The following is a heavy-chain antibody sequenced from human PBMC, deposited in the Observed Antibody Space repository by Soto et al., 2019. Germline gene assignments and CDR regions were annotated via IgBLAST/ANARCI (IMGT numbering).Heavy chain of an antibody. D-gene: IGHD2-2*02. CDR1: GGSISSYY. CDR2: IYYSGST. J-gene: IGHJ6*04. V-gene: IGHV4-59*08. Sequence: QVQLQESGPGLVKPSETLSLTCTGSGGSISSYYWSWIRQPPGKGLEWIGYIYYSGSTNYNPSLKSRVTISVDTSKNQFSLKLSSVTAADTAVYYCARSDLLIPLDVWGKGTTVTVSS. CDR3: ARSDLLIPLDV.